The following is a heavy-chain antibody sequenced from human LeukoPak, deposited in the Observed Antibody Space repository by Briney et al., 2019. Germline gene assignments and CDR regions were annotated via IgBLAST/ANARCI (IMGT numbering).Heavy chain of an antibody. D-gene: IGHD3-10*01. CDR1: GGSISSYY. J-gene: IGHJ4*02. Sequence: SETLSLTCTVSGGSISSYYWSWIRQPPGKGLEWIGYIYHGGSTKYNPSLESRVTMSVDTSKNQFSLKVSSVTAADTAVYYCARGTYYYGSGSPALDYWGQGTLVTVSS. CDR3: ARGTYYYGSGSPALDY. CDR2: IYHGGST. V-gene: IGHV4-59*12.